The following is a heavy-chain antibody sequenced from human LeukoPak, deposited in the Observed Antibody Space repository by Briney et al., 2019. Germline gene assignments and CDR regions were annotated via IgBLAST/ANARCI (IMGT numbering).Heavy chain of an antibody. J-gene: IGHJ3*02. CDR3: ARIGADYGDYFAFDI. Sequence: PSETLSLTCTVSGGSISSYYWSWIRQPAGKGLEWIGRIYTSGSTNYNPSLKSRVTMSVDTPKNQFSLKLSSVTAADTAVYYCARIGADYGDYFAFDIWGQGTMVTVSS. CDR2: IYTSGST. CDR1: GGSISSYY. V-gene: IGHV4-4*07. D-gene: IGHD4-17*01.